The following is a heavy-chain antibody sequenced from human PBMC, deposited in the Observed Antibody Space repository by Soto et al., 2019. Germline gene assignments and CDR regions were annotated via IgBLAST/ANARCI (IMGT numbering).Heavy chain of an antibody. Sequence: SETLSLTCAVYGGSVNGYYWNWIRQPPGKGLEGIGGINHTGGTHYNPSLKSRVTMSVDTSKNQFSLRLSSVTAADTAIYYCATRITVFGLLIPPFDPWGQGTQVTVSS. J-gene: IGHJ5*02. CDR1: GGSVNGYY. CDR3: ATRITVFGLLIPPFDP. V-gene: IGHV4-34*01. CDR2: INHTGGT. D-gene: IGHD3-3*01.